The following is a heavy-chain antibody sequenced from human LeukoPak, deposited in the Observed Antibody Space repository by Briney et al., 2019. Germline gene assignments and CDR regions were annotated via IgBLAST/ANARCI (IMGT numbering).Heavy chain of an antibody. CDR1: GFTFSSYA. J-gene: IGHJ4*02. CDR3: ARSLINTIRSGFDS. CDR2: ISGSGGST. D-gene: IGHD3-3*01. Sequence: GGSLRLSCAASGFTFSSYAMSWVRQAPGKGLEWVSAISGSGGSTYYADSVKGRFTISRDNSKNTLYLQMNSLRAEDTAVYSCARSLINTIRSGFDSWGQGALVTVSS. V-gene: IGHV3-23*01.